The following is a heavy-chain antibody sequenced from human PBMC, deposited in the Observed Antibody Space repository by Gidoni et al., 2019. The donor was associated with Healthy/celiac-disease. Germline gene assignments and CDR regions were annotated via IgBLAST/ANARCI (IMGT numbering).Heavy chain of an antibody. CDR2: MSGSGGST. Sequence: EVQLLESGGGVVQPGGSLRLSCAASGFSFSSYAMSWVRQAPGNEMEVVSAMSGSGGSTYYADSVKGRFTISRDNSKNTLYLQMNSLRAEDTAVYYCAKEQGITGMIFDYWGQGTLVTVAS. V-gene: IGHV3-23*01. J-gene: IGHJ4*02. CDR3: AKEQGITGMIFDY. D-gene: IGHD1-20*01. CDR1: GFSFSSYA.